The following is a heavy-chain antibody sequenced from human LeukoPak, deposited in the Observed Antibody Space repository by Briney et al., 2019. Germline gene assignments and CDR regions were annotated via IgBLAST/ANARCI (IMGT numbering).Heavy chain of an antibody. V-gene: IGHV1-18*01. CDR2: ISTYNGNT. CDR1: GYTFTSHG. D-gene: IGHD3-10*01. J-gene: IGHJ4*02. Sequence: ASVKVSCKASGYTFTSHGISWVRQAPGQGLEWMGWISTYNGNTNYAQKLQGRVSMTTDTSTSTVYMELSSLRSEDTAVYYCARDEYGSGSYFFDYWGQGTLVTVSS. CDR3: ARDEYGSGSYFFDY.